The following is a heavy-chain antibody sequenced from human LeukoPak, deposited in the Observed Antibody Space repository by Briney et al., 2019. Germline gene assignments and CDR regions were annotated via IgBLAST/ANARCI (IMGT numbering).Heavy chain of an antibody. CDR3: ARVGYSGSYSVDV. J-gene: IGHJ6*04. Sequence: SETLSLTCAVYGGSFSGYYWSWIRQPPGKGREWMGEINHSGSTNYNPSLKSRGTISVDTSKNQFSLKLSSVTAADTAVYYCARVGYSGSYSVDVWGKGTTVTVSS. D-gene: IGHD1-26*01. V-gene: IGHV4-34*01. CDR2: INHSGST. CDR1: GGSFSGYY.